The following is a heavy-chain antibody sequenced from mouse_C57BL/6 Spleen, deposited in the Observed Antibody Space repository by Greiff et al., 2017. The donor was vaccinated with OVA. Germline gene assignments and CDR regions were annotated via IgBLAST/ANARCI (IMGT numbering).Heavy chain of an antibody. V-gene: IGHV1-69*01. D-gene: IGHD2-4*01. CDR2: IDPSDSYT. CDR3: ARRDDYEDYAMDY. CDR1: GYTFTSYW. J-gene: IGHJ4*01. Sequence: QVQLQQPGAELVMPGASVKLSCKASGYTFTSYWMHWVKQRPGQGLEWIGEIDPSDSYTNYNQKFKGKSTLTVDKSSSTAYMQLSSLTSEDSAVYYCARRDDYEDYAMDYWGQGTSVTVSS.